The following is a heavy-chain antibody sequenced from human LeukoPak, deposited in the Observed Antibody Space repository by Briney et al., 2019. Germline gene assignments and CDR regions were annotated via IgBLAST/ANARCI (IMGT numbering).Heavy chain of an antibody. Sequence: PGGSLRLSCAASGFTFSDYHMSWIRQAPGKGLEWVSYISNSGGTTYYIDSVKGRFTISRDNAKNSLYLQMNSLRAEDTAVYYCARKQAPSYFDYWGQGTLVTVSS. V-gene: IGHV3-11*01. D-gene: IGHD6-13*01. CDR2: ISNSGGTT. CDR1: GFTFSDYH. CDR3: ARKQAPSYFDY. J-gene: IGHJ4*02.